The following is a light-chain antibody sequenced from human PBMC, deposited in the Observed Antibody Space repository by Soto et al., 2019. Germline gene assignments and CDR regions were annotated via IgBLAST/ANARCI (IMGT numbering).Light chain of an antibody. CDR3: QQYISYPWT. CDR2: AAS. Sequence: DIQMTQSPSSLSASVGDRVTITCRASQSISSYLNWYQQKPGKAPKLLIYAASSLQSGVPSRFSGSGSGTDFTLTISSLQPDDFASYCCQQYISYPWTFGQGTKVDIK. V-gene: IGKV1-39*01. J-gene: IGKJ1*01. CDR1: QSISSY.